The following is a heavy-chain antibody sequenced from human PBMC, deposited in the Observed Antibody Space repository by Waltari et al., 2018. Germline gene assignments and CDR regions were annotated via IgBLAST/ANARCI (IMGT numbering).Heavy chain of an antibody. J-gene: IGHJ4*02. D-gene: IGHD2-15*01. CDR1: GGSISSSSYY. Sequence: QLQLQESGPGLVKPSETLSLTCTVSGGSISSSSYYWGWIRQPPGKGLEWIGSIYYSVSTYYNPSLKSRVTISVDTSKNQFSLKLSSVTAADTAVYYCARDLVGGKDYWGQGTLVTVSS. CDR3: ARDLVGGKDY. V-gene: IGHV4-39*07. CDR2: IYYSVST.